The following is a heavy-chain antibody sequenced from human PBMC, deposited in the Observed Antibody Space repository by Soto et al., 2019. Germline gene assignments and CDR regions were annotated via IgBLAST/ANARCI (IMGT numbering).Heavy chain of an antibody. CDR3: ASAPRKTYNPPFDY. Sequence: GGSLRLSCTASGFTFDQYGVSWVRQSPGKGLEWVSGIDWNGGITFYADSVKGRFTISRDNAKNSLYLQMNNLRAEDTAFYYCASAPRKTYNPPFDYWGQGTLVTVSS. CDR2: IDWNGGIT. V-gene: IGHV3-20*04. CDR1: GFTFDQYG. J-gene: IGHJ4*02. D-gene: IGHD1-1*01.